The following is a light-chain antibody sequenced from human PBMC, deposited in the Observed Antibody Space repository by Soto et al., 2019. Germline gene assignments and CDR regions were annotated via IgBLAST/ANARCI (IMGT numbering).Light chain of an antibody. Sequence: LTQPASVSGSPGQSVTISCTGTSSDVGGYNYVSWYQQHPGKAPKLMIYDVSNRPSGVSNRFSGSKSGNTASLTISGLQAEDEADYYCSSYTSSSTVFGTGTKVTVL. CDR2: DVS. CDR3: SSYTSSSTV. J-gene: IGLJ1*01. CDR1: SSDVGGYNY. V-gene: IGLV2-14*03.